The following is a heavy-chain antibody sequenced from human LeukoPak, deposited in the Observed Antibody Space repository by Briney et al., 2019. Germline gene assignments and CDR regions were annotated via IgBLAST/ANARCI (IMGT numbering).Heavy chain of an antibody. Sequence: SETLSLTCTVSGGSISSYYWSWIRQPPGKGLEWIGYIYYSGSTNYNPSLKSRVTISVDTSKNQFSLKLSSVTAADTAVYYCASWTPSGSVDYWGQGTLVTVSS. J-gene: IGHJ4*02. CDR2: IYYSGST. CDR1: GGSISSYY. V-gene: IGHV4-59*01. CDR3: ASWTPSGSVDY. D-gene: IGHD6-19*01.